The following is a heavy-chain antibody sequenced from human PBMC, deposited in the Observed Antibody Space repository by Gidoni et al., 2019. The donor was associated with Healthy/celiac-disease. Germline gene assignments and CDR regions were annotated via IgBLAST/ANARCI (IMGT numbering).Heavy chain of an antibody. CDR1: GFSRSTSGVG. Sequence: QITLKESGPTRGKPTQTLTQTCTFPGFSRSTSGVGVGWIRQPPGKALEWLALIYWNDDKRYSPSLKIRLTITTATSTNQVVLTMTTMDPVDTATYYCAHSSRRYYSYGMDVWGQGTTVTVSS. V-gene: IGHV2-5*01. CDR2: IYWNDDK. CDR3: AHSSRRYYSYGMDV. J-gene: IGHJ6*02.